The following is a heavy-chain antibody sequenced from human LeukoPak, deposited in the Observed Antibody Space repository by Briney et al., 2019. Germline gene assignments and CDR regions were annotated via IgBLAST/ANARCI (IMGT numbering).Heavy chain of an antibody. CDR3: ARVFHD. Sequence: SETLSLTCTVSRGSISSDYWSWIRQPAGKGLEWIGLIYTSGTTNYNPSLKSRVTMSLDTSKNQFTLKLNSVTAADTAVYYCARVFHDWGQGTMVTVSS. CDR1: RGSISSDY. V-gene: IGHV4-4*07. J-gene: IGHJ3*01. CDR2: IYTSGTT.